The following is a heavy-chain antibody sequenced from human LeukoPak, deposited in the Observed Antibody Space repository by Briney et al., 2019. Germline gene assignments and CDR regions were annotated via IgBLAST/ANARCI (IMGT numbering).Heavy chain of an antibody. CDR2: ISSSRTYI. Sequence: PGGSLRLSCAASDFTFSAYTMNWIRLAPGKGLEWVSSISSSRTYIYYADSVKGRFTTSRDNAKNSLYLQMNSLRAEDTALYFCARDSDYGDYFDHWGQGTLVTVSS. CDR3: ARDSDYGDYFDH. V-gene: IGHV3-21*06. J-gene: IGHJ4*02. CDR1: DFTFSAYT. D-gene: IGHD4-17*01.